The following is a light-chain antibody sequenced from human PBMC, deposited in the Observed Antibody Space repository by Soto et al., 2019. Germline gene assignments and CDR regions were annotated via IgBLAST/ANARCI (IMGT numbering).Light chain of an antibody. V-gene: IGLV2-8*01. CDR3: QSCDSSLSGSGV. J-gene: IGLJ1*01. CDR2: GNS. CDR1: SSDVGGYNY. Sequence: QSALTQPPSASGSPGQSVTISCTGTSSDVGGYNYVSWYQQHPGKAPKLLIYGNSNRPSGVPDRFSGSKSGTSASLAITGLQAEDEADYYCQSCDSSLSGSGVFGTGTKVTVL.